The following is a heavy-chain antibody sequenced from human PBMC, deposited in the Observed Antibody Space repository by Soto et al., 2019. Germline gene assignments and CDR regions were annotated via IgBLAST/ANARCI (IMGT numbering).Heavy chain of an antibody. CDR3: ACGSGSYGMDV. CDR2: IYYSGST. Sequence: PSETLSVTCTVSGGSISSGDYYWSWIRQPPGKGLEWIGYIYYSGSTYYNPSLKSRVTISVDTSKNQFSLKLSSVTAADTAVYYCACGSGSYGMDVWGQGTTVTVSS. CDR1: GGSISSGDYY. D-gene: IGHD3-10*01. J-gene: IGHJ6*02. V-gene: IGHV4-30-4*01.